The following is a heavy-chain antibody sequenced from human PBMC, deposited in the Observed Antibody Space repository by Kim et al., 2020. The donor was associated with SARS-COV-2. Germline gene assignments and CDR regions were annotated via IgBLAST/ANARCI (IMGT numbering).Heavy chain of an antibody. CDR1: GYTFTSYA. D-gene: IGHD3-9*01. CDR3: ARDSYYDIFRYYYYYMDV. J-gene: IGHJ6*03. CDR2: INAGNGNT. Sequence: ASVKVSCKASGYTFTSYAMHWVRQAPGQRLEWMGWINAGNGNTKYSQKFQGRVTITRDTSASTAYMELSSLRSEDTAVYYCARDSYYDIFRYYYYYMDVGGEGTTITVSS. V-gene: IGHV1-3*01.